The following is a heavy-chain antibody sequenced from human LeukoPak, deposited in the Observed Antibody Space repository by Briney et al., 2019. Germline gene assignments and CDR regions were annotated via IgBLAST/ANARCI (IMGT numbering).Heavy chain of an antibody. D-gene: IGHD3-10*01. V-gene: IGHV4-39*01. CDR2: IYYSGST. CDR1: GGSISSSSYY. J-gene: IGHJ4*02. Sequence: SETLSLTCTVSGGSISSSSYYWGWIRQPPGKGLEWIGSIYYSGSTYYNPSLKSRVTISVDTSKNQFSLKLSSVTAADTAVYYCARGGPFRGSGSYYDWGQGTLVTVSS. CDR3: ARGGPFRGSGSYYD.